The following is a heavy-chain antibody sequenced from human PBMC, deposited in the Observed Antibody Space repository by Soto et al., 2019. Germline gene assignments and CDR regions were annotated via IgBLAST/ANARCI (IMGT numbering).Heavy chain of an antibody. CDR1: GFTFSSYA. V-gene: IGHV3-30-3*01. CDR2: ISYDGSNK. Sequence: WGSLRLSCAASGFTFSSYAMHWVRQAPGKGLEWVAVISYDGSNKYYADSVKGRFTISRDNSKNTLYLQMNSLRAEDTAVYYCARERIAAAGTNYYYYGMDVWGQGTTVTVSS. J-gene: IGHJ6*02. D-gene: IGHD6-13*01. CDR3: ARERIAAAGTNYYYYGMDV.